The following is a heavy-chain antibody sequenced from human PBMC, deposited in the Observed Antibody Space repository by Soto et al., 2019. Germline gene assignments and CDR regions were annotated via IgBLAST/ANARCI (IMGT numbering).Heavy chain of an antibody. CDR1: GFTFSSYS. CDR2: ISSSSSTI. D-gene: IGHD3-9*01. J-gene: IGHJ5*02. CDR3: AREHTLRYFDWSRNNWFDP. V-gene: IGHV3-48*02. Sequence: EVQLVESGGGLVQPGGSLRLSCAASGFTFSSYSMNWVRQAPGKGLEWVSYISSSSSTIYYADSVKGRFTISRDNAKNSLYLQMNSLRDEDTAVYYCAREHTLRYFDWSRNNWFDPWGQGTLVTVSS.